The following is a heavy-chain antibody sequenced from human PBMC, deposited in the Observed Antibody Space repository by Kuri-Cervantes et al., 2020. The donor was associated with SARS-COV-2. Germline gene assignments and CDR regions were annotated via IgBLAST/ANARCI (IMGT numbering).Heavy chain of an antibody. J-gene: IGHJ4*02. D-gene: IGHD3-22*01. V-gene: IGHV3-9*03. CDR3: ARASYYYINYPCDY. Sequence: GGSLRLSCEASGFIFEDYGMHWVRQAPGKGLEWVAGISYKSGSTGYADSVKGRFTISRDNAKSSLYLQMNSLRDEDMAVYYCARASYYYINYPCDYWGQGTLVTVSS. CDR1: GFIFEDYG. CDR2: ISYKSGST.